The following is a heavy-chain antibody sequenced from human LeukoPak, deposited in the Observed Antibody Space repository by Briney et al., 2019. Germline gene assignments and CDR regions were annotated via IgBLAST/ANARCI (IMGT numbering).Heavy chain of an antibody. CDR3: ATVCSGYYRRYYFDY. D-gene: IGHD3-3*01. CDR1: GYTLTELS. J-gene: IGHJ4*02. Sequence: SVKVSCKVSGYTLTELSMHLVRQAAGTRPEWMGGFDPEDGETIYAQKFQGRVTMTEDTSTDTAYMELSSLRSEDTAVYYCATVCSGYYRRYYFDYWGQGTLVTVSS. CDR2: FDPEDGET. V-gene: IGHV1-24*01.